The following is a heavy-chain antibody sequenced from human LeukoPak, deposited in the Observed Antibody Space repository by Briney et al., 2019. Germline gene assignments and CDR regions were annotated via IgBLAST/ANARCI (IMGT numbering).Heavy chain of an antibody. CDR1: GFTFSSYA. V-gene: IGHV3-30*18. CDR2: ISYDGNNK. CDR3: AKDGRVAAAAYYFDY. J-gene: IGHJ4*02. D-gene: IGHD6-13*01. Sequence: GRSLRLSCAASGFTFSSYAMHWVRQAPGKGLEWVALISYDGNNKYYADSVKGRFTISRDNSKNTLYLQMNSLRAEDTAVYYCAKDGRVAAAAYYFDYWGQGTLATVSS.